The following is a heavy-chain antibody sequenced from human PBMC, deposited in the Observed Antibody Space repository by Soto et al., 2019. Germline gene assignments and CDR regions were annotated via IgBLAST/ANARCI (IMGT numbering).Heavy chain of an antibody. V-gene: IGHV3-15*01. J-gene: IGHJ6*02. Sequence: GGSLRLSCAASGFTFSNAWMSWVRQAPGKGLEWVGRIKSKTDGGTTDYAAPVKGRFTISRDDSKNTLYLQMNSLKTEDTAVYYCTTDHSFVWGTGPNFYYGMDVWGQGTTVTVSS. CDR2: IKSKTDGGTT. D-gene: IGHD3-16*01. CDR1: GFTFSNAW. CDR3: TTDHSFVWGTGPNFYYGMDV.